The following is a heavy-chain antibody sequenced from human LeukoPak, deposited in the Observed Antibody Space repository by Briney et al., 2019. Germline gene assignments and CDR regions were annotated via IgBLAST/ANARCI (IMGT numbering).Heavy chain of an antibody. Sequence: GGSLRLSCAASGFTFSSYAMSWVRQAPGKGLEWVANIKQDGSEKYYVGSVKGRFTISRDNVKNSLYLQMNNLRAEDTAVYYCARDPEYYSDSSFKDYWGQGTLVTVSS. V-gene: IGHV3-7*01. J-gene: IGHJ4*02. CDR1: GFTFSSYA. CDR3: ARDPEYYSDSSFKDY. CDR2: IKQDGSEK. D-gene: IGHD3-22*01.